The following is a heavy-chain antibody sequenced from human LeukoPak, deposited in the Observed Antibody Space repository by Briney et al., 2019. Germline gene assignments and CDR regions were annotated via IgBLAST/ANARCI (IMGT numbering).Heavy chain of an antibody. J-gene: IGHJ5*02. CDR1: GFTFSDYY. V-gene: IGHV3-11*04. CDR3: ARCGHRNWFDP. Sequence: GGSLRLSCAASGFTFSDYYMSWIRQAPGKGLEWVSYISSSGSTIYYADSVKGRFAISRDNAKNSLYLQMNSLGAEDTAVYYCARCGHRNWFDPWGQGTLVTVSS. D-gene: IGHD5-12*01. CDR2: ISSSGSTI.